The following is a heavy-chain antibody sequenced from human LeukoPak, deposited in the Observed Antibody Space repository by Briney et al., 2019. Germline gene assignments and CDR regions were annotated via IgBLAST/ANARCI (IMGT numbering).Heavy chain of an antibody. CDR3: AKLGPSAWYEAFDI. CDR1: GGSISSYY. V-gene: IGHV4-59*01. D-gene: IGHD6-19*01. CDR2: IYYSGST. J-gene: IGHJ3*02. Sequence: SETLSLTCTVSGGSISSYYWSWIRQPPGKGLEWIGYIYYSGSTNYNPSLKSRVTISVDTSKNQFSLKLSSVTAADTAVYYCAKLGPSAWYEAFDIWGQGTMVTVSS.